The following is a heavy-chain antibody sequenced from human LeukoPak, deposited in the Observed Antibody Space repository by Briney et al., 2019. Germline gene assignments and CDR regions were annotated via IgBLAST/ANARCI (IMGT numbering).Heavy chain of an antibody. Sequence: GGSLRLSCAASGFTFSSYSMNWVRQAPGKGLEWVSSISSSSSYIYYADSVKGRFTISRDNAKNSLYLQMNSLRAKDTAVYYCARDGRRITIFGVVIPLQHWGQGTLVTVSS. D-gene: IGHD3-3*01. J-gene: IGHJ1*01. CDR3: ARDGRRITIFGVVIPLQH. CDR2: ISSSSSYI. CDR1: GFTFSSYS. V-gene: IGHV3-21*01.